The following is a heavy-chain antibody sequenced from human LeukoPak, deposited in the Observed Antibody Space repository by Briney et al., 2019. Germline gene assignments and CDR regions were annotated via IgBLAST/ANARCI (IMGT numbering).Heavy chain of an antibody. D-gene: IGHD1-26*01. CDR1: GFTFSSYG. Sequence: GGSLRLSCAASGFTFSSYGMHWVRQAPGKGLEWVAFIRYDGSNKYYADSVKGRFTISRDNTKNTLYLQMNSLRAEDTAVYYCANGIVGATRVPFDNWGQGTLVTVSS. J-gene: IGHJ4*02. CDR2: IRYDGSNK. CDR3: ANGIVGATRVPFDN. V-gene: IGHV3-30*02.